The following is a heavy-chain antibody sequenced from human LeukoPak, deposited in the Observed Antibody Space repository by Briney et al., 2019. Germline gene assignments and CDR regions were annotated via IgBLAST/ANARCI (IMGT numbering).Heavy chain of an antibody. CDR1: GYNFASQW. Sequence: GESLKISCKHSGYNFASQWIGGVRQMPGKGLEWMGIINPGNSDIVYTPSFQGQVSFSADKSTSTVFLQWGSLKASDSAMYYCSTQAFSDTSPVAWGQGTLVTVSS. V-gene: IGHV5-51*01. J-gene: IGHJ5*02. D-gene: IGHD3-22*01. CDR2: INPGNSDI. CDR3: STQAFSDTSPVA.